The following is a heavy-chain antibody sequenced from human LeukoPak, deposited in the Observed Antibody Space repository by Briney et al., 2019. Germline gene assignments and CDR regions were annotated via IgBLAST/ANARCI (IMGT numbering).Heavy chain of an antibody. J-gene: IGHJ4*02. Sequence: ASVKVSCKASGYTFTSYYMHWVRQAPGQGLEWMGIINPSGGSTSYAQKFQGRVTMTRDMSASTVYMELSSLRSEDTAVYYCARAAIRGVIQKYYFDYWGQGTLVTVSS. D-gene: IGHD3-10*01. V-gene: IGHV1-46*01. CDR3: ARAAIRGVIQKYYFDY. CDR1: GYTFTSYY. CDR2: INPSGGST.